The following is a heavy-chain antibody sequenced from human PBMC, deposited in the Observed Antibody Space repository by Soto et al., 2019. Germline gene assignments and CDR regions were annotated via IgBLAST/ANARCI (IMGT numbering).Heavy chain of an antibody. CDR1: GDSMSSYY. V-gene: IGHV4-59*01. Sequence: SETLSLTCTVSGDSMSSYYWSWIRQPPGKGLEWIGYIYSSGSTTYNPSLRGRVTMSVDTSKNQFSLRLSSVTAVDTAVYYCARTGGWNETFDHWGQGSQVTVSS. D-gene: IGHD1-1*01. J-gene: IGHJ4*02. CDR3: ARTGGWNETFDH. CDR2: IYSSGST.